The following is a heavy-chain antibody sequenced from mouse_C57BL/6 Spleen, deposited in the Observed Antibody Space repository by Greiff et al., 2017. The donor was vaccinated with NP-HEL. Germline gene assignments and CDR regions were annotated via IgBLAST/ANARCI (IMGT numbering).Heavy chain of an antibody. CDR2: IHPNSGST. CDR3: ARDYYGSRRFFDY. Sequence: QVQLQQPGAELVKPGASVKLSCKASGYTFTSYWMHWVKQRPGQGLEWIGMIHPNSGSTNYNEKFKSKATLTVDKSSSTAYMQLSSLTSEDSAVYYCARDYYGSRRFFDYWGQGTTRTVSS. V-gene: IGHV1-64*01. D-gene: IGHD1-1*01. J-gene: IGHJ2*01. CDR1: GYTFTSYW.